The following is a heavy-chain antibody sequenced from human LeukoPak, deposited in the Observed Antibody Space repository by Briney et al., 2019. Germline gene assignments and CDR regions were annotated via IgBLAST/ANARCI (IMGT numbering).Heavy chain of an antibody. CDR2: IKTDGSGA. V-gene: IGHV3-74*01. D-gene: IGHD3-10*01. Sequence: PGGSLRLSCAASGFTFSTHWMHWVRQAPGKGLVWVSRIKTDGSGANYADSVKGRFTISRDNAKNTLYLQMNSLRAEDTAVYYCARDRVYGSGSNEYCGEGTLVTVSS. CDR1: GFTFSTHW. CDR3: ARDRVYGSGSNEY. J-gene: IGHJ4*02.